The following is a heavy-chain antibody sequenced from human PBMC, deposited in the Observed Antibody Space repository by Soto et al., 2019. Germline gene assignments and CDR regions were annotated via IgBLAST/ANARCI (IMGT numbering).Heavy chain of an antibody. CDR2: IYPGDSDT. V-gene: IGHV5-51*01. D-gene: IGHD1-1*01. Sequence: EVQLVQSGAEVKKPGESLKISCKGSGYSFTNYWIAWVRQMPGKGLEWMGLIYPGDSDTEFSPSFQGQVTISVDKSTVTAHRQGRGLRVSDTAIYYGAGPLEVGHPNYYYGMDVWGHGTTFTV. CDR1: GYSFTNYW. J-gene: IGHJ6*02. CDR3: AGPLEVGHPNYYYGMDV.